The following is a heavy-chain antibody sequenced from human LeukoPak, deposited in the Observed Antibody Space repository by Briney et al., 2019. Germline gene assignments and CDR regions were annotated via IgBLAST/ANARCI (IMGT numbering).Heavy chain of an antibody. J-gene: IGHJ6*03. D-gene: IGHD3-3*01. CDR2: ISSSSSYI. CDR1: GFTFSSYS. Sequence: PGGSLRLSCAASGFTFSSYSMNWVRQAPGKGLEWVSSISSSSSYIYYADSVKGRFTISRDNAKNSLYLQMNSLRAEDTAVYYCARDKRGDFWSGYYDYYYYMDVWGKGTTVTVSS. CDR3: ARDKRGDFWSGYYDYYYYMDV. V-gene: IGHV3-21*01.